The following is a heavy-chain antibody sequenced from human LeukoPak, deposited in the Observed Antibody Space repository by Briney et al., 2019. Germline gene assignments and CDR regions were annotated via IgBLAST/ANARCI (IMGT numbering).Heavy chain of an antibody. V-gene: IGHV4-59*01. D-gene: IGHD3-10*01. J-gene: IGHJ4*02. CDR3: ARTPLPTYYNLYFDY. Sequence: PSETLSLTCTVSGDSITDFYWSWIRQPPGKGLEWIGYIHYSGNTNYNPSLKSRVTVSVDTSKNHFSLKLSSVTAADTAVYYCARTPLPTYYNLYFDYWGQGTLVTVSS. CDR1: GDSITDFY. CDR2: IHYSGNT.